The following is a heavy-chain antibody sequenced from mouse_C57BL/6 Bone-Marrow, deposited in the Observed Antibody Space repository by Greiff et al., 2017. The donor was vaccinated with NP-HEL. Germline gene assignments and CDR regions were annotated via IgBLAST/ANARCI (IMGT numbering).Heavy chain of an antibody. D-gene: IGHD1-1*01. CDR1: GFTFSSYA. J-gene: IGHJ2*01. Sequence: EVQRVESGGGLVKPGGSLKLSCAASGFTFSSYAMSWVRQTPEKRLEWVATISDGGSYTYYPDNVKGRFTISRDNAKNNLYLQMSHLKSEDTAMYYCAREDYGSLFDYWGQGTTLTVSS. V-gene: IGHV5-4*01. CDR3: AREDYGSLFDY. CDR2: ISDGGSYT.